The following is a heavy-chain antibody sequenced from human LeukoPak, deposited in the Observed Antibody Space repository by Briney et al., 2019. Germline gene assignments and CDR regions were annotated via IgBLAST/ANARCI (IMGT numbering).Heavy chain of an antibody. CDR3: ARVTGYSSGWADY. D-gene: IGHD6-19*01. J-gene: IGHJ4*02. V-gene: IGHV3-30-3*01. CDR2: ISHDGSNK. CDR1: GFSFNTFG. Sequence: GGSLRLSCAASGFSFNTFGMDWVRQAPGKGLEWVASISHDGSNKYYADSVKGRFTISRDNSKNTLYLQVNGLRVEDTAVYYCARVTGYSSGWADYWGQGTLVTVSS.